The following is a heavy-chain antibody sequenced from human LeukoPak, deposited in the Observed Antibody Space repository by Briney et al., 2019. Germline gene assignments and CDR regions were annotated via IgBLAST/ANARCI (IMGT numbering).Heavy chain of an antibody. CDR1: GGSISSFY. D-gene: IGHD5-12*01. J-gene: IGHJ6*03. CDR2: INSIGST. V-gene: IGHV4-4*07. Sequence: SDTLSLTCTVSGGSISSFYWSWIRQPAGKGLEWIWRINSIGSTNYNPSLKSRVIMSVDTSKNQFSLNLTSVTAADTAVYYCARDLVGSGYASRWYYYMDVWGRGTTVTVSS. CDR3: ARDLVGSGYASRWYYYMDV.